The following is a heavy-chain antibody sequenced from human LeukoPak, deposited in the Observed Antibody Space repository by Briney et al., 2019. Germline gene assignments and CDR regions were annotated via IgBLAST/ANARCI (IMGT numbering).Heavy chain of an antibody. CDR1: GYTFTDYF. J-gene: IGHJ5*01. D-gene: IGHD2-21*02. CDR3: ARMALDGGDSIGFDS. CDR2: INPNIGDA. V-gene: IGHV1-2*02. Sequence: ASVKVSCKASGYTFTDYFISWVRQAPGQGLEWMGWINPNIGDASYAQKFQDRVTMTRDRSINTAYMELSRLTSDDTAVYYCARMALDGGDSIGFDSWGQGTLVTVSS.